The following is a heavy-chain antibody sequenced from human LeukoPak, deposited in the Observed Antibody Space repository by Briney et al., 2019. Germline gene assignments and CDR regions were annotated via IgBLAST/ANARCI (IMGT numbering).Heavy chain of an antibody. CDR3: ARDDFRLDYQYMDV. CDR1: GFTFSSYG. D-gene: IGHD3/OR15-3a*01. CDR2: ISYDGSNK. Sequence: GGSLRLSCAASGFTFSSYGMHWVRQAPGKGLEWVAVISYDGSNKYYADSVKGRFTISRDNSKNTLYLQMNSLRAEDTAVYYCARDDFRLDYQYMDVWGKGTTVTVSS. V-gene: IGHV3-30*03. J-gene: IGHJ6*03.